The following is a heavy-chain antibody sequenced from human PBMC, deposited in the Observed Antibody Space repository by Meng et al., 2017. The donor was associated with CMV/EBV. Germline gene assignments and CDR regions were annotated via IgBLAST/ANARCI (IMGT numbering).Heavy chain of an antibody. Sequence: LSLTCAASGFTFSNSGMYWVRQAPGKGLEWVTFIRYDGSNKYYADSVKGRFTISRDNSKNTLFLQMNSLRAEDTAVYYCARPLTNYDFWSGYYTGGGMDVWGQGTTVTVSS. V-gene: IGHV3-30*02. J-gene: IGHJ6*02. CDR2: IRYDGSNK. CDR1: GFTFSNSG. D-gene: IGHD3-3*01. CDR3: ARPLTNYDFWSGYYTGGGMDV.